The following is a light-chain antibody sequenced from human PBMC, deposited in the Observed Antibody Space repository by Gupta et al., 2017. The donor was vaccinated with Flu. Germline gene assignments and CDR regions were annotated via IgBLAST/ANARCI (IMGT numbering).Light chain of an antibody. V-gene: IGKV3-15*01. CDR1: QSISYN. CDR2: GAS. CDR3: KQYLQTPYT. J-gene: IGKJ2*01. Sequence: DIVVTQSPATLSVSPGERATLSCRASQSISYNVAWYQHQPGQAPRLLIYGASSRATGIPARVSGSWSGTEFTLTISRLQSEDVAVYYCKQYLQTPYTFGRGTKLEIK.